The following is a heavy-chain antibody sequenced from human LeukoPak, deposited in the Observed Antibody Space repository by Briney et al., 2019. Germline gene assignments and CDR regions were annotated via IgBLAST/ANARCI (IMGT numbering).Heavy chain of an antibody. CDR2: TYYRSKWYN. D-gene: IGHD6-19*01. Sequence: SQTLSLTCAISGDSVSSNSAAWNWIRQSPSRGLEWLGRTYYRSKWYNDYAVSVKSRITINPDTSKNQFSLQLNSVTPDDTAVYYCARAGIAVAGYYYYYYMDVWGKGTTVTVSS. CDR3: ARAGIAVAGYYYYYYMDV. CDR1: GDSVSSNSAA. V-gene: IGHV6-1*01. J-gene: IGHJ6*03.